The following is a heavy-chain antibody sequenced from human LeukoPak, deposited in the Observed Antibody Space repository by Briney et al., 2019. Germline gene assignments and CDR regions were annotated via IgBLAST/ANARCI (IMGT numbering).Heavy chain of an antibody. CDR2: IYHSGST. CDR1: GYSISSGYY. V-gene: IGHV4-38-2*02. Sequence: SETLSLTCTVSGYSISSGYYWGWIRQPPGKGLEWIGSIYHSGSTYYNPSLKSRVTISVDTSKNQSSLKLSSVTAADTAVYYCARDRGSSDFPGGTDYWGQGTLVTVSS. J-gene: IGHJ4*02. D-gene: IGHD6-19*01. CDR3: ARDRGSSDFPGGTDY.